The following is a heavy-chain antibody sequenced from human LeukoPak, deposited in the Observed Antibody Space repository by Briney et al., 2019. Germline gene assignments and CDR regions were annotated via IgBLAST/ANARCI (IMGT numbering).Heavy chain of an antibody. CDR2: INHSGST. CDR1: GGSFSGYY. D-gene: IGHD5/OR15-5a*01. Sequence: SETLSLTCAVYGGSFSGYYWSWIRQPPGKGQEWIGEINHSGSTNYNPSLKRRVTISVDTSKNQFSLKLSSVTAADTAVYYCATSVTSLFDYCGQGTLVTVSS. V-gene: IGHV4-34*01. J-gene: IGHJ4*02. CDR3: ATSVTSLFDY.